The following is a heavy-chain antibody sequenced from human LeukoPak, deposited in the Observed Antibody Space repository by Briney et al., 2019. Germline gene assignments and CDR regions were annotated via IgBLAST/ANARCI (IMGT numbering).Heavy chain of an antibody. D-gene: IGHD3-22*01. CDR1: GFTFDDYG. CDR2: INWNGGST. J-gene: IGHJ4*02. Sequence: GGSLRLSCAASGFTFDDYGMSWVRQAPGKGLGWVSGINWNGGSTGYADSVKGRFTISRDNAKNSLYLQMNSLRAEDTALYYCARGLGSSGYYYPYYFDYWGQGTLVTVSS. CDR3: ARGLGSSGYYYPYYFDY. V-gene: IGHV3-20*04.